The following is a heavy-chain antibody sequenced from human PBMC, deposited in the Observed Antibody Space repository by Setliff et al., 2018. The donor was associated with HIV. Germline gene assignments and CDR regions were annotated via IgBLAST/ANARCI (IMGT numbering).Heavy chain of an antibody. Sequence: QPGGSLRLSCAASGFTFSSFAMHWVRQAPGKGLEWVAAISYDGSNKYYTDSVKGRFSISRDNAKNSLYLQMNSLRVEDTAVYYCAREDSSGYSFNVWGQGTMVTVSS. CDR2: ISYDGSNK. V-gene: IGHV3-30-3*01. CDR3: AREDSSGYSFNV. CDR1: GFTFSSFA. J-gene: IGHJ3*01. D-gene: IGHD3-22*01.